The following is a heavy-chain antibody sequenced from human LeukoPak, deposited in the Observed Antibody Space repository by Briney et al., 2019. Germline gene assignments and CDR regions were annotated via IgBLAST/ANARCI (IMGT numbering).Heavy chain of an antibody. J-gene: IGHJ6*03. CDR1: GGSISSYY. Sequence: SETLSLTCTVSGGSISSYYWSWIRQPPGKGLEWIGYIYYSGSTNYNPSLKSRVTISVDTSKNQFSLKLSSVTAADTAVYYCARCKGGPYYYYYYMDVWGKGTTVTVSS. CDR3: ARCKGGPYYYYYYMDV. D-gene: IGHD2-15*01. CDR2: IYYSGST. V-gene: IGHV4-59*01.